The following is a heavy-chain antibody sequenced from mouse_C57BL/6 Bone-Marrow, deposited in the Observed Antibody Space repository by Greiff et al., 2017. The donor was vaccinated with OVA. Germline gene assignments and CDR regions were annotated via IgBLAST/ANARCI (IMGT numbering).Heavy chain of an antibody. J-gene: IGHJ3*01. V-gene: IGHV1-69*01. CDR1: GYTFTSYW. Sequence: QVQLQQPGAELVMPGASVKLSCKASGYTFTSYWMHWVKQRPGQGLEWIGEIDPSDSYTNYNQKFKGKSTLTVDKSSSTAYMQLSSLTSEDSAVCYCAREGGTGPFAYWGRGTLVTVSA. D-gene: IGHD4-1*01. CDR2: IDPSDSYT. CDR3: AREGGTGPFAY.